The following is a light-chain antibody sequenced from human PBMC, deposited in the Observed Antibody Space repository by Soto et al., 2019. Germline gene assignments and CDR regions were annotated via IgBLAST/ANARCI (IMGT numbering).Light chain of an antibody. J-gene: IGKJ5*01. CDR1: QDIDQF. V-gene: IGKV1-33*01. Sequence: DIQMTQSPSSLSASVGDRVTITCRASQDIDQFLNWFQQKPGKAPKLLIYDASNLETGVPSRFSGSGSGTDFTLTISSLRPEDIATYYCQQYLNVPLTFGQGTRLEIK. CDR3: QQYLNVPLT. CDR2: DAS.